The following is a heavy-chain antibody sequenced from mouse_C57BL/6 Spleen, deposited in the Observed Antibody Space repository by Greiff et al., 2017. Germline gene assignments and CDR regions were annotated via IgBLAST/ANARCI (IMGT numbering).Heavy chain of an antibody. D-gene: IGHD2-3*01. CDR3: ERGEDGPNY. V-gene: IGHV1-82*01. CDR2: IYPGDGDT. CDR1: GYAFSSSW. J-gene: IGHJ2*01. Sequence: QVQLQQSGPELVKPGASVKISCKASGYAFSSSWMNWVKQRPGKGLEWIGRIYPGDGDTNYNGKFKGKATLTADKSSSTAYMQLSSLTSEDSAVYFCERGEDGPNYWGQGTTLTVSS.